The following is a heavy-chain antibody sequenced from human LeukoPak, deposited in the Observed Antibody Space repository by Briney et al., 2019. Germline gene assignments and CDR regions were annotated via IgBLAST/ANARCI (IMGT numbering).Heavy chain of an antibody. CDR1: GFTFSSYA. V-gene: IGHV3-23*01. J-gene: IGHJ4*02. D-gene: IGHD4-17*01. CDR3: AKVRQRSTVTPKGAQHY. CDR2: ISGSGGST. Sequence: PGGSLRLSCAASGFTFSSYAMSWVRQAPGKGLEWVSAISGSGGSTYYADSVKGRFTISRDNSKNTLYLQMNSLRAEDTAVYYCAKVRQRSTVTPKGAQHYWGQGTLVTVSS.